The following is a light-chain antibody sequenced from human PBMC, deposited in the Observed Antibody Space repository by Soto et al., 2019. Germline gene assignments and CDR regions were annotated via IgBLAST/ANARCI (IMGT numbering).Light chain of an antibody. V-gene: IGLV2-23*02. CDR2: EVS. J-gene: IGLJ1*01. Sequence: QSVLTQPASVSGSPGQSITISCTGSSSDIGKYNLVSWYQQHSGNAPQLILYEVSRRPSGVPTRFTGSKSGNTASLTISGLQADDEGDYYCLSYAGTNARLRVFGTGTKLTVL. CDR1: SSDIGKYNL. CDR3: LSYAGTNARLRV.